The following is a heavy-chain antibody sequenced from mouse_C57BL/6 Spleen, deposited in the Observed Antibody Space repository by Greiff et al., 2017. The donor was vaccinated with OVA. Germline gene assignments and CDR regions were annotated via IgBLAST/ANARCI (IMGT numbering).Heavy chain of an antibody. Sequence: EVHLVESGGGLVKPGGSLKLSCAASGFTFSSYAMSWVRQTPEKRLEWVATISDGGSYTYYPDNVKGRFTISRDNAKNNLYLQMSHLKSEDTAMYYCARDQLHYFDYWGQGTTLTVSS. CDR2: ISDGGSYT. V-gene: IGHV5-4*01. CDR1: GFTFSSYA. J-gene: IGHJ2*01. CDR3: ARDQLHYFDY. D-gene: IGHD4-1*02.